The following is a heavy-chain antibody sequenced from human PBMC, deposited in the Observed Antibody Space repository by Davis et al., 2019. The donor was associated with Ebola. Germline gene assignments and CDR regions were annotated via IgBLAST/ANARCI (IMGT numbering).Heavy chain of an antibody. V-gene: IGHV3-23*01. Sequence: GESLKISCAASGFSFSSYAMSWVRQAPGQGLEWVSVISGTGRTTDYAESVEGRFTISRDNSNNTLYLQTNRLRAEDTAVYYCAKDFEGDGSFRVYWGQGTLVTVSS. D-gene: IGHD3-9*01. CDR3: AKDFEGDGSFRVY. CDR1: GFSFSSYA. CDR2: ISGTGRTT. J-gene: IGHJ4*02.